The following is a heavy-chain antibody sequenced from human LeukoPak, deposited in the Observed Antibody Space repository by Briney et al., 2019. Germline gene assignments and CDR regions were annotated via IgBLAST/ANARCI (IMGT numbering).Heavy chain of an antibody. CDR1: GSTFSTYS. V-gene: IGHV3-48*01. CDR3: ARDGGYSGYDADC. CDR2: ISDSSAM. D-gene: IGHD5-12*01. Sequence: PGGSLRLSCAASGSTFSTYSMKWVRQAPGKGLEWVSYISDSSAMYYADSVRGRFTISRENDKNSLFLQMNSLRAEDTAVYYCARDGGYSGYDADCWGQGTLVTVSS. J-gene: IGHJ4*02.